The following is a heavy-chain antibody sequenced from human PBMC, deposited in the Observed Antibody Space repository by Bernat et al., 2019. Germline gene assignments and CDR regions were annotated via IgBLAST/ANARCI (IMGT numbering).Heavy chain of an antibody. CDR1: GYTLTELS. CDR3: ATDQRFFTIVGTGKKRGYYMDV. V-gene: IGHV1-24*01. J-gene: IGHJ6*03. CDR2: FDPEVGET. Sequence: QVQLVQSGAEVKKPGASVKVSCKVSGYTLTELSMHWVRQAPGKGLEWLGGFDPEVGETIYAQKVQGRVTMTEDTSTETAYMELSSLSSEDTAVYYCATDQRFFTIVGTGKKRGYYMDVWGKGTTVTVSS. D-gene: IGHD3-3*01.